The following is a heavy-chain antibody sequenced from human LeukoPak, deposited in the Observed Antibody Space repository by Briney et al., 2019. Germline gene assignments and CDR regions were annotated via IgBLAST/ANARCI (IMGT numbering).Heavy chain of an antibody. V-gene: IGHV3-23*01. Sequence: GGSLRLSCAASGFTFSSYGMSWVRQAPGKGLEWVSAISGSGGSTYYADSVKGRFTVSRDNSKNTLYLQMNRLRPEDAAVYYCAKAPVTTCRGAFCYPFDYWGLGTLVTVSS. CDR1: GFTFSSYG. CDR3: AKAPVTTCRGAFCYPFDY. CDR2: ISGSGGST. D-gene: IGHD2-15*01. J-gene: IGHJ4*02.